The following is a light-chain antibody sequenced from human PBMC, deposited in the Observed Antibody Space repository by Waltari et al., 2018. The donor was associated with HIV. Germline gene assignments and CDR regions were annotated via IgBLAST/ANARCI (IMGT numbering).Light chain of an antibody. Sequence: SYVLTQPPSVSVAPGQTARITCGGNNIGSKRVNWYQQKAGQAPVLVVYDGSDRPSGSPERFSGYKSGNTATLTISRVEDGHEADYYCHVWDRSSDHHDFGTGTKVTGL. CDR1: NIGSKR. J-gene: IGLJ1*01. V-gene: IGLV3-21*02. CDR3: HVWDRSSDHHD. CDR2: DGS.